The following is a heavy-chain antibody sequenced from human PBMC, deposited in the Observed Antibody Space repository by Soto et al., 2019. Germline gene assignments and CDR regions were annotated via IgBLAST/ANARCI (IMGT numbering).Heavy chain of an antibody. CDR1: GGSISSYY. J-gene: IGHJ2*01. CDR2: IYYSGST. D-gene: IGHD3-3*01. CDR3: ARGVTIFGVVTGSYWYFDL. Sequence: QVQLQESGPGLVKPSETLSLTCTVSGGSISSYYWSWIRQPPGKGLEWIGYIYYSGSTNYNPSLKSRVTISVGTSKNQFYLKLSSVTAADTAVYYCARGVTIFGVVTGSYWYFDLWGRGTLVTVSS. V-gene: IGHV4-59*01.